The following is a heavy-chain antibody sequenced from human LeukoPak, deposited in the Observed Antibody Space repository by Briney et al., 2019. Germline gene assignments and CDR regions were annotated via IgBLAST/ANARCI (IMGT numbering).Heavy chain of an antibody. CDR1: GGTFSSYA. Sequence: EASVKVSCKASGGTFSSYAISWVRQAPGQGLEWMGGIIPIFGTANYAQKLQGRVTMTTDTSTSTAYMELRSLRSDDTAVYYCARVAAAGAFDIWGQGTMVTVSS. V-gene: IGHV1-69*05. CDR2: IIPIFGTA. D-gene: IGHD6-13*01. CDR3: ARVAAAGAFDI. J-gene: IGHJ3*02.